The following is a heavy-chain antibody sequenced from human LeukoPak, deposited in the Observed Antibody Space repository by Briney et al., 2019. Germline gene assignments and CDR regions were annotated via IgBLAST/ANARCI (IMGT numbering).Heavy chain of an antibody. V-gene: IGHV3-23*01. D-gene: IGHD2-15*01. CDR3: AKSVVLDSRSCSDP. CDR2: LSAGGGVT. CDR1: GVTFSSYA. J-gene: IGHJ5*02. Sequence: GGSLRLSCVASGVTFSSYAMSWVRQAPGEGLEWVSTLSAGGGVTYIADSVKGRFTISRDNSKNTLHLQMNSLGAEDTAVYYCAKSVVLDSRSCSDPWGPGTLVTVSS.